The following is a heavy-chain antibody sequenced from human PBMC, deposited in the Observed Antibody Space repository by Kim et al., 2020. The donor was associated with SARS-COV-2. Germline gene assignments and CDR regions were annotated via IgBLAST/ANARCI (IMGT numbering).Heavy chain of an antibody. CDR1: GFTFSSYA. CDR3: AKVSAPAAIPTAGYFDL. J-gene: IGHJ2*01. CDR2: ISGSGGST. Sequence: GGSLRLSCAASGFTFSSYAMSWVRQAPGKGLEWVSAISGSGGSTYYADSVKGRFTISRDNSKNTLYLQMNSLRAEDTAVYYCAKVSAPAAIPTAGYFDLWGRGTLVTVSS. D-gene: IGHD2-2*02. V-gene: IGHV3-23*01.